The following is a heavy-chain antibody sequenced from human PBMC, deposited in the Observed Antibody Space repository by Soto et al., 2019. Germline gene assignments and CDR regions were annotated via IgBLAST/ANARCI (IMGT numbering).Heavy chain of an antibody. J-gene: IGHJ6*02. CDR2: IIPIFGTA. V-gene: IGHV1-69*01. Sequence: QVQLVQSGAEVKKPGSSVKVSCKASGGTFSSYAISWVRQAPGQGLEWMGGIIPIFGTANYAQKFQDRVTITAVETTITAYKELSSLKSEDTAVYYCAISSITLVRGADYTMDVWGQGTTVTVSS. CDR1: GGTFSSYA. CDR3: AISSITLVRGADYTMDV. D-gene: IGHD3-10*01.